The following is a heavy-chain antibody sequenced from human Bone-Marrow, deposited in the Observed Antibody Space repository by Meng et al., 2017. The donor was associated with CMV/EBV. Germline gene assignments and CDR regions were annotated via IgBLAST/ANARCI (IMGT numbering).Heavy chain of an antibody. CDR3: ARDYEYVWGTLGY. CDR2: IHHSRST. CDR1: GFSISSGSY. J-gene: IGHJ4*02. V-gene: IGHV4-38-2*02. Sequence: SETLSLTCTVSGFSISSGSYWGWIRQPPGKGLEWMGSIHHSRSTSHNPSLKSRLTISIDTSSNQFSLKLRSVTAADTAVYYCARDYEYVWGTLGYWGEGTLVTVSS. D-gene: IGHD3-16*01.